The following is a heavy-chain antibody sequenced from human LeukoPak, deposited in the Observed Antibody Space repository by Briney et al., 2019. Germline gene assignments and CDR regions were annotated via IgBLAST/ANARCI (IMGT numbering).Heavy chain of an antibody. D-gene: IGHD1-1*01. CDR2: ISASGDVT. V-gene: IGHV3-23*01. CDR3: AKSLFTSATGTGRAFHI. CDR1: GFTFSSYS. Sequence: GGSLRFSCAASGFTFSSYSMHWVRQAPGRGLEWVSAISASGDVTFHADSVRGRFTISRDNSKSTLFLQMNDLRVEDTAKFYCAKSLFTSATGTGRAFHIWGQGTMVSVSS. J-gene: IGHJ3*02.